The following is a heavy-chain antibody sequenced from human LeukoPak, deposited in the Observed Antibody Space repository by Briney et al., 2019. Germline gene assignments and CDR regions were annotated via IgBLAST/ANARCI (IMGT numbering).Heavy chain of an antibody. CDR3: AREGYSYGYQNNWFDP. V-gene: IGHV1-18*01. D-gene: IGHD5-18*01. J-gene: IGHJ5*02. CDR1: GYTFTSYG. Sequence: GASVKVSCKASGYTFTSYGIGWVRQAPGQGLEWMGWISAYNGNTNYAQKLQGRVTMTTDTSTSTAYMELRSPRSDDTAVYYCAREGYSYGYQNNWFDPWGQGTLVTVSS. CDR2: ISAYNGNT.